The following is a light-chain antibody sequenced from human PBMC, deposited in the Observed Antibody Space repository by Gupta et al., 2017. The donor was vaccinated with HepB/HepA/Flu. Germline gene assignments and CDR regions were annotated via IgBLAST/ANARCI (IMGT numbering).Light chain of an antibody. CDR2: GAS. CDR1: EYVRSN. CDR3: QQYNNWPPRT. V-gene: IGKV3-15*01. J-gene: IGKJ1*01. Sequence: EIVMTQSPATLSVSPGERATLSCRASEYVRSNLAWYQQKPGQAPRLLIYGASTRATGIPARFSGSGSGTEFTLTIGSLQSEDFAIYYCQQYNNWPPRTFGQGTKVEIK.